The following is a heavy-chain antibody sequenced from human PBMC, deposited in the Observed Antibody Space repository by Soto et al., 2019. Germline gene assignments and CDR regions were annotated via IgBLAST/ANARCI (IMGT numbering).Heavy chain of an antibody. CDR3: ARGGYCSGGSCYYFDY. J-gene: IGHJ4*02. D-gene: IGHD2-15*01. Sequence: GGSLRLSCAASGFTVSSNYMSWVRQAPGKGLEWVSVIYSGGSTYYADSVKGRFTISRHNSKNTLYLQMNSLRDEDTAVYYCARGGYCSGGSCYYFDYWGQGTLVTVSS. CDR2: IYSGGST. V-gene: IGHV3-53*04. CDR1: GFTVSSNY.